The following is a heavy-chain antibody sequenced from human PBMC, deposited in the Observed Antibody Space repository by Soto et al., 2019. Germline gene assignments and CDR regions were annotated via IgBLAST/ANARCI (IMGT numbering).Heavy chain of an antibody. CDR3: ARGDYDYVWGSYRSSFDY. CDR1: GFTFSSYA. Sequence: QVQLVESGGGVVQPGRSLRLSCAASGFTFSSYAMHWVRQAPGKGLEWVAVISYDGSNKYYADSVKGRFTISRDNSKNTLYLQMSSLRAEDTAVYYCARGDYDYVWGSYRSSFDYWGQGTLVTVSS. V-gene: IGHV3-30-3*01. J-gene: IGHJ4*02. D-gene: IGHD3-16*02. CDR2: ISYDGSNK.